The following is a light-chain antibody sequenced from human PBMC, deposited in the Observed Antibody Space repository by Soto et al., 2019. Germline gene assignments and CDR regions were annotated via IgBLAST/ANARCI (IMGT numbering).Light chain of an antibody. Sequence: EIVLTQSPGTLSLSPGERATLSCRASQSVSSSFLAWYQQKPGQAPRLLIYGASIRATGIPDRFSGSGSGTAFPLHISRVAQDEVAVYYCQQYGSSRWTFGQGTKVEIK. CDR3: QQYGSSRWT. J-gene: IGKJ1*01. CDR2: GAS. V-gene: IGKV3-20*01. CDR1: QSVSSSF.